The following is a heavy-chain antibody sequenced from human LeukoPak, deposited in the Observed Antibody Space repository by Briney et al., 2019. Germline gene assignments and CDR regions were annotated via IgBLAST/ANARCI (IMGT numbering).Heavy chain of an antibody. Sequence: GGSLRLSCAASGFTFSDYYMSWIRQAPGKGLEWVSYISSSGSTTYYTDSVKGRFTISRDNAKNSLYLQMNSLRGEDTAVYHCAKVPPTHYDFSGGDYWGQGILVTVSS. V-gene: IGHV3-11*01. CDR3: AKVPPTHYDFSGGDY. CDR2: ISSSGSTT. D-gene: IGHD3-3*01. J-gene: IGHJ4*02. CDR1: GFTFSDYY.